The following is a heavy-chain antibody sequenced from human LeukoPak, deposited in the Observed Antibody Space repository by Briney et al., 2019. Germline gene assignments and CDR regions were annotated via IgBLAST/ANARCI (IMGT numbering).Heavy chain of an antibody. Sequence: SETLSLTCAVYGGSFSGYYWSWIGQPPGKGLEWIGEINHSGSTNYNPSLKSRVTISVDTSKNQFSLKLSSVTAADTAVYYCARVRVSGYCSSTSCYVNYYYGMDVWGKGTTVTVSS. D-gene: IGHD2-2*01. CDR3: ARVRVSGYCSSTSCYVNYYYGMDV. CDR1: GGSFSGYY. CDR2: INHSGST. J-gene: IGHJ6*04. V-gene: IGHV4-34*01.